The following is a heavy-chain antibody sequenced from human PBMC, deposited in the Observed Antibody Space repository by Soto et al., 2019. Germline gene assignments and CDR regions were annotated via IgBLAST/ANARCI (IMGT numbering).Heavy chain of an antibody. CDR3: VRQGIGPLHGLVDI. Sequence: VQLQESGPGLVKPSETLSLTCTVSDGSIGDYRCAWIRQAPGKALEWIGYVYSTGGLAYNPSLKDRVTLSVDTSKSQFSLQMRSVTAADTAVYYCVRQGIGPLHGLVDIWGRGTAVTVSS. CDR2: VYSTGGL. J-gene: IGHJ6*02. V-gene: IGHV4-59*08. D-gene: IGHD2-21*01. CDR1: DGSIGDYR.